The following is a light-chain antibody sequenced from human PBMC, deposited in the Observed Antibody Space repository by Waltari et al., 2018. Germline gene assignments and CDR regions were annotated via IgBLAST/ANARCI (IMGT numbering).Light chain of an antibody. V-gene: IGKV1-5*03. CDR1: QSISSW. Sequence: DIQMTQSPSTLSASVGDRVTITCRASQSISSWLAWYQQKPGKAPKLLIYKASSLESGVPSRFSGSGSGTEFTLTISSLQPDDFATYYCQQYNSYPCTFGQGTKLEIK. J-gene: IGKJ2*02. CDR3: QQYNSYPCT. CDR2: KAS.